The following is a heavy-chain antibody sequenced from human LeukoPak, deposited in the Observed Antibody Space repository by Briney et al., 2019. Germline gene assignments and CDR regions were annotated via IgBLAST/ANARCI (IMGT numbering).Heavy chain of an antibody. J-gene: IGHJ4*02. CDR3: ARGGSRSYTSSTLDY. D-gene: IGHD6-6*01. CDR2: ISYSGST. CDR1: GGSINVYY. Sequence: SETLSLTCSVSGGSINVYYWNWIRQSPGKGLEWIGSISYSGSTNHNSSLKSRVTISIDTSKNRFSLKVSSVTAADTAMYYCARGGSRSYTSSTLDYWGQGTLVTVSS. V-gene: IGHV4-59*01.